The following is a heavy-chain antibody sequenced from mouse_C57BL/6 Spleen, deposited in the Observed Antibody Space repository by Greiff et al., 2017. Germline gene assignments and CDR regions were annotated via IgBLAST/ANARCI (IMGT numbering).Heavy chain of an antibody. V-gene: IGHV5-17*01. CDR2: ISSGSSTI. D-gene: IGHD1-1*01. J-gene: IGHJ1*03. Sequence: EVQLQESGGGLVKPGGSLKLSCAASGFTFSDYGMHWVRQAPEKGLEWVAYISSGSSTIYYADTVKGRFTISRDNAKNTLFLQMTSLRSEDTAMYYCARGPSYGSSYWYFDVWGTGTTVTVSS. CDR3: ARGPSYGSSYWYFDV. CDR1: GFTFSDYG.